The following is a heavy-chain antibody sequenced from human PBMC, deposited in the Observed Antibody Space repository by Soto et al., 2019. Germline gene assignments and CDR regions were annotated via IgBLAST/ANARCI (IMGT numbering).Heavy chain of an antibody. CDR3: AKSGWLQLRGYFDY. CDR1: GFTFSSYG. J-gene: IGHJ4*02. D-gene: IGHD5-12*01. Sequence: PVGSLRLSCAASGFTFSSYGMHWVRQAPGKGLEWVAVISYDGSNKYYADSVKGRFTISRDNSKNTLYLQMNSLRAEDTAVYYCAKSGWLQLRGYFDYWGQGTLVTVSS. CDR2: ISYDGSNK. V-gene: IGHV3-30*18.